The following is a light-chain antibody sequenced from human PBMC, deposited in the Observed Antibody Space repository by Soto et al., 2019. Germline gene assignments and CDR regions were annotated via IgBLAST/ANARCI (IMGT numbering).Light chain of an antibody. V-gene: IGKV1-6*01. J-gene: IGKJ2*01. CDR2: AAS. CDR3: LLDYTHPYT. Sequence: AIQMTQSPSSLSASVGDRVTITCRASQGIRNDLGWYQQKPGKAPKLLIYAASSLQSGVPSRFSASGSGTDFTLTISSRQPVDFATYYSLLDYTHPYTFGQGTKLEIK. CDR1: QGIRND.